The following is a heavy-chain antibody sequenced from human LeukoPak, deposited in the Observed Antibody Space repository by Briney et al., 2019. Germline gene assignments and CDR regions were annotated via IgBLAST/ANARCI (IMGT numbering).Heavy chain of an antibody. Sequence: GGSLRLSCAASGFTFSSYGMHWVRQAPGKGLEWVAVIWYDGSNKYYADSVKGRFTISRDNSKNTLYLQMNSLRVEDTAVYYCARDRITMVRGVIGYYGMDVWGQGTTVTVSS. J-gene: IGHJ6*02. CDR1: GFTFSSYG. D-gene: IGHD3-10*01. CDR2: IWYDGSNK. CDR3: ARDRITMVRGVIGYYGMDV. V-gene: IGHV3-33*01.